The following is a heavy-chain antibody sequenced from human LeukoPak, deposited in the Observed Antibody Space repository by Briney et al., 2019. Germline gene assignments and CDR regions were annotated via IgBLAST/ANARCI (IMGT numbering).Heavy chain of an antibody. Sequence: GGSLRLSCAASGLTFRSYAMTWVRRAPGKGLEWVAVISVDGRDKHHVDSVKGRFTISRDNSKSTLYLQMNSLRGDDTAVYFCARDVEGSAKYYFDYWGQGTLVTVSS. CDR2: ISVDGRDK. J-gene: IGHJ4*02. V-gene: IGHV3-30*04. CDR3: ARDVEGSAKYYFDY. CDR1: GLTFRSYA. D-gene: IGHD2-15*01.